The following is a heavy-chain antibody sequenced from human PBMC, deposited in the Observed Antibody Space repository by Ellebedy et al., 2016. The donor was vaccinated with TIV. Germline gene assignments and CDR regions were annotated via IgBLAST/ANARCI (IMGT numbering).Heavy chain of an antibody. CDR2: ISNSGEST. V-gene: IGHV3-23*01. J-gene: IGHJ4*02. D-gene: IGHD1-26*01. Sequence: PGGSLRLSCVASGFTFSSSGMHRVRQAPGKGLEWVSTISNSGESTNNADSGKGRFTISRDNSKNTLYLQMNGLRAEDTAVYYCAKDRIVGARKFDDWGQGTLVTVSS. CDR1: GFTFSSSG. CDR3: AKDRIVGARKFDD.